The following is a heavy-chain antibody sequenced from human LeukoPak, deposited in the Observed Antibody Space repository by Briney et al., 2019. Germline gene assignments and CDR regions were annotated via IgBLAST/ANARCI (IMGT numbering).Heavy chain of an antibody. Sequence: PSETLSPTCAVYGGSFSGYYWSWIRQPPGKGLEWIGEINHSGSTNYNPSLKSRVTISVDTSKNQFSLKLSSVTAADTAVYYCARGPGDPRSMTTDDYWGQGTLVTVSS. J-gene: IGHJ4*02. CDR3: ARGPGDPRSMTTDDY. CDR2: INHSGST. V-gene: IGHV4-34*01. CDR1: GGSFSGYY. D-gene: IGHD3-10*01.